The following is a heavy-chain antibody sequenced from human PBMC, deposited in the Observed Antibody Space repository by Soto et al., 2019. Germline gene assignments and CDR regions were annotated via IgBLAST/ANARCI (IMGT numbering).Heavy chain of an antibody. CDR2: ISSSSSYI. D-gene: IGHD3-22*01. CDR1: GFTFSSYS. Sequence: EVQLVESGGGLVKPGGSLRLSCAASGFTFSSYSMNWVRQAPGKGLEWVSSISSSSSYIYYADSVKGRFTISRDNAKNSLYLQINSLRAEDTAVYYCARSYYDQENWFDPWGQGTLVTVSS. CDR3: ARSYYDQENWFDP. J-gene: IGHJ5*02. V-gene: IGHV3-21*01.